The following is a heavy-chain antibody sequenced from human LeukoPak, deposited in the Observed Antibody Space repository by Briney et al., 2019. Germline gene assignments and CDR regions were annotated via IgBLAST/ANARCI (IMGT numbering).Heavy chain of an antibody. CDR1: GGSFSGYY. Sequence: SETLSLTCAVYGGSFSGYYWSWIRQPPGKGLEWIGYIYYSGSTNYNPSLKSRVTISVDTSKNQFSLKLSSVTAADTAVYYCASMYSYGYVRFDPWGQGTLVTVSS. D-gene: IGHD5-18*01. CDR3: ASMYSYGYVRFDP. J-gene: IGHJ5*02. V-gene: IGHV4-59*01. CDR2: IYYSGST.